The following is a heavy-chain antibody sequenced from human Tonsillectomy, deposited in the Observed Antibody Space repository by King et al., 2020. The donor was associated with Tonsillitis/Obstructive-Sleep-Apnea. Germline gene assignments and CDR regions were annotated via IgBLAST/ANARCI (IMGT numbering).Heavy chain of an antibody. CDR1: GFSFDDYA. D-gene: IGHD1-26*01. CDR3: AKAGILVAAFDY. V-gene: IGHV3-9*01. Sequence: EVQLVESGGALVQPGRSLTLSCAASGFSFDDYAMHWVRHAPGKGLEWVSGINWNSGIIAYADSVKGRFTISRDNAKNSLYLQMNSLNAEDTALYYCAKAGILVAAFDYWGQGTLVTVSS. CDR2: INWNSGII. J-gene: IGHJ4*02.